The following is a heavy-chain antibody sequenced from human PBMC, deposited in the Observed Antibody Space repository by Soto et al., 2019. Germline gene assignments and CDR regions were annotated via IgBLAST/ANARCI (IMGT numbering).Heavy chain of an antibody. D-gene: IGHD3-9*01. CDR1: GGSVKHSHW. Sequence: SEALSLTCAVSGGSVKHSHWWSWVRQPPGKWLEWFGEIYHSGSTNYYPSLQSRVTISVDKSKNQFSLKLSSVSAADTADYFRAGRREYLNPLPSLGQR. V-gene: IGHV4-4*02. CDR2: IYHSGST. CDR3: AGRREYLNPLPS. J-gene: IGHJ5*02.